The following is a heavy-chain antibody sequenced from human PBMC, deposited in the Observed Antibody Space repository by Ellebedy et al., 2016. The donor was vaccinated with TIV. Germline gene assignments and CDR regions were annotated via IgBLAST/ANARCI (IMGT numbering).Heavy chain of an antibody. CDR2: IKQDGRDR. D-gene: IGHD6-19*01. V-gene: IGHV3-7*01. J-gene: IGHJ4*02. CDR3: ARDQGWAVAGTTRFDC. CDR1: GFTFSSYW. Sequence: GESLKISCAASGFTFSSYWMSWVRQAPGKGLEWVSSIKQDGRDRPYVDSVKGRFTISRDNAKNSLYLQISSLRAEDTAVYYSARDQGWAVAGTTRFDCWGQGTLVTVSS.